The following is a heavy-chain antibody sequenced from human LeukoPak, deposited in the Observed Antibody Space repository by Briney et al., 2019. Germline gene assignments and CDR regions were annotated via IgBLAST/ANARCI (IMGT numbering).Heavy chain of an antibody. Sequence: SETLSLTCTVSGGSISSSSYYWGWIRHPPGKGLEWMGTINYSGSTYYNPSLKRRVTISVDTSKNPISLELNSVIAADTAVYYCARHGNLLSPFGYWGQGTLVTVSS. CDR2: INYSGST. CDR1: GGSISSSSYY. V-gene: IGHV4-39*01. J-gene: IGHJ4*02. CDR3: ARHGNLLSPFGY. D-gene: IGHD4-23*01.